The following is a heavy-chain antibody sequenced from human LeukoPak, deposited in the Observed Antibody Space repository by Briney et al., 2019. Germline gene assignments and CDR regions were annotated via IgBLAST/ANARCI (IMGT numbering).Heavy chain of an antibody. D-gene: IGHD6-13*01. V-gene: IGHV1-18*01. J-gene: IGHJ4*02. CDR3: ARRHPGYSSSWYYFDY. Sequence: ASVKVSCKASGYTFTSYGISWVRQAPGQGLEWMGWISAYNGNTNYAQKLQGRVTMTTDTSTSTAYMELSSLRSEDTAVYYCARRHPGYSSSWYYFDYWGQGTLVTVSS. CDR2: ISAYNGNT. CDR1: GYTFTSYG.